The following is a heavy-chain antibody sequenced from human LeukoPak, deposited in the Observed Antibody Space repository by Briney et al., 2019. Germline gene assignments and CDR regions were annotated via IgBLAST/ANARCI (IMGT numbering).Heavy chain of an antibody. CDR2: IYTSGTT. J-gene: IGHJ6*03. Sequence: KPSETLSLTCTVSGGSFSTYYWSWIRQPAGKGLEWIGHIYTSGTTNYNPSLKSRVTISVGTSKNQFSLKLSSVTAADTAVYYCARTTEAHSWRTRYYDYYMDVWGKGTTVTVSS. V-gene: IGHV4-4*07. CDR1: GGSFSTYY. CDR3: ARTTEAHSWRTRYYDYYMDV. D-gene: IGHD6-13*01.